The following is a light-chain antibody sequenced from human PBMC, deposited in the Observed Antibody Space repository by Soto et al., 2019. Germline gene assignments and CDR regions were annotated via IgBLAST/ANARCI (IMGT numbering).Light chain of an antibody. CDR2: DAS. CDR1: QSVSSY. Sequence: EIVLTQSPATLSLSPGERATLSCRASQSVSSYLAWYQQKPGQAPRLLIYDASNRATGIPARFSGSGSGTDFTLTISSLDPEDFEVYYCQQRSNWPHTFGQGTKLEIK. CDR3: QQRSNWPHT. J-gene: IGKJ2*01. V-gene: IGKV3-11*01.